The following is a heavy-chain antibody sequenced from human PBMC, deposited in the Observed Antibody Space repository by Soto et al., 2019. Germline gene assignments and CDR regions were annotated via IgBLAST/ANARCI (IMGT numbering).Heavy chain of an antibody. J-gene: IGHJ4*02. Sequence: GASVKVSCKVSGYTLTELSMHWVRQAPGKGLEWMGGFDPEDGETIYAQKFQGRVTMTEDTSTDTAYMELSSLRSEDTAVYYCATDLSKGGSSWAKSFDYWGQGTRVTVSS. CDR1: GYTLTELS. D-gene: IGHD2-15*01. CDR2: FDPEDGET. CDR3: ATDLSKGGSSWAKSFDY. V-gene: IGHV1-24*01.